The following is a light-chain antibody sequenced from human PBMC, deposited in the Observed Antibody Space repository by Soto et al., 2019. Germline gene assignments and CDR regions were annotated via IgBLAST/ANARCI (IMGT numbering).Light chain of an antibody. J-gene: IGLJ3*02. CDR2: LEGSGSY. V-gene: IGLV4-60*02. CDR1: SGHSSYI. Sequence: QAVVTQSSSASASLGSSVKLTCTLSSGHSSYIIAWHQQQPGKAPRYLMKLEGSGSYNKGSGVPDRFSGSSSGADRYLTISNLQFEDEADYYCETWDSNTHTLCGGGTKVTVL. CDR3: ETWDSNTHTL.